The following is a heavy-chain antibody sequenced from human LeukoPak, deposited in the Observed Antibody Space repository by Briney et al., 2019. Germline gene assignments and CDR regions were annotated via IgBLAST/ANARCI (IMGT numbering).Heavy chain of an antibody. J-gene: IGHJ6*03. V-gene: IGHV3-48*01. CDR1: GFTFSSYG. CDR2: ISSSSSTI. D-gene: IGHD6-13*01. CDR3: ARDYFLEQLVRVYYYYYYMDV. Sequence: PGGSLRLSCAASGFTFSSYGMNWVRQAPGKGLEWVSYISSSSSTIYYADSVKGRFTISRDNAKNSLYLQMNSLRAEDTAVYYCARDYFLEQLVRVYYYYYYMDVWGQGTTVTVSS.